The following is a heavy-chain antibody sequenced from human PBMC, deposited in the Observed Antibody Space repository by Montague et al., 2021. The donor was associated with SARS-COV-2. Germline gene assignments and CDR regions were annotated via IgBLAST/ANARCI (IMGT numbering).Heavy chain of an antibody. CDR3: AKGRTIIINSPFDY. Sequence: SLSLSCSASGFPISNYVLHWVRQAPGKGLEWVALLSYDARNQYYADSVKGRFTITRDNSKTTLYLQMNSLTIDDTAVYYCAKGRTIIINSPFDYWGQGTPVTVSS. J-gene: IGHJ4*02. CDR1: GFPISNYV. V-gene: IGHV3-30*04. CDR2: LSYDARNQ. D-gene: IGHD4-23*01.